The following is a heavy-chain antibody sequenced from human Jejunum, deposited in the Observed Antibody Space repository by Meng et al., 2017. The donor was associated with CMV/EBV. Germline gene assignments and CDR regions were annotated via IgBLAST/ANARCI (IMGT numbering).Heavy chain of an antibody. Sequence: ASGFTFDRFTMHWVRQVPGKGLEWVGLISSDGSSTYFTDSVRGRFTISRDNSKNSLSLQMNSLRSEDTAMYYCAKSHDTAGGVFQNWGQGTLVTVSS. D-gene: IGHD6-25*01. CDR1: GFTFDRFT. V-gene: IGHV3-43*01. J-gene: IGHJ4*02. CDR3: AKSHDTAGGVFQN. CDR2: ISSDGSST.